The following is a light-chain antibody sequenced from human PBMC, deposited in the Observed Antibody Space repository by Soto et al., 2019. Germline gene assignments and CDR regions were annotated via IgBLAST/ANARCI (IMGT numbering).Light chain of an antibody. CDR1: LSLSSSY. CDR3: QQYGSSPWT. V-gene: IGKV3-20*01. CDR2: GAS. J-gene: IGKJ1*01. Sequence: EIVLTQSPGTLSMSPGERATLSCRASLSLSSSYIAWYQQKPGQAPRLLIYGASSRATGIPDRFSGSGSGTEFTLTITRLEPEDFAVYHCQQYGSSPWTFGQGTKVDIK.